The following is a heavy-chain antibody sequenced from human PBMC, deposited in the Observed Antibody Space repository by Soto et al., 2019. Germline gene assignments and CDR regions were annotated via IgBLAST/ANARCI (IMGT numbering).Heavy chain of an antibody. D-gene: IGHD2-15*01. Sequence: QLQLQESGPGLVKPSATLSLTCTVSGGSISSSSYYWGWIRQPPGKGLEWIGSIYYSGSTYYNPSLKTLVTISVETSKNQFSLKLSSVTAADTAVYYCARHTPAISISDHWGQGTLVTVSS. CDR2: IYYSGST. J-gene: IGHJ4*02. CDR3: ARHTPAISISDH. V-gene: IGHV4-39*01. CDR1: GGSISSSSYY.